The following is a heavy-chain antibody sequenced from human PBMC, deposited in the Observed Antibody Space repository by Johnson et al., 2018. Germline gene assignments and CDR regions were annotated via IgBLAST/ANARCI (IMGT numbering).Heavy chain of an antibody. Sequence: QVQLVQSGGGVVQPGRSLRLSCAASGFTFSSYGIHWVRQAPGKGLEWVAVISYDGSNKYYADSVKGRFSISRDNSKSTLCLQMNSLRAEDTAVYYCARDQDCSSTSCLGMDVWGQGTTVTVSS. J-gene: IGHJ6*02. CDR3: ARDQDCSSTSCLGMDV. V-gene: IGHV3-30*03. D-gene: IGHD2-2*01. CDR1: GFTFSSYG. CDR2: ISYDGSNK.